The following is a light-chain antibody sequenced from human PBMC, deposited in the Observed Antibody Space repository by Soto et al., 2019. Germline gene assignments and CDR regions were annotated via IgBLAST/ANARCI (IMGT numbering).Light chain of an antibody. CDR1: QSISSY. Sequence: DIQMTQSPSSLYASVGARVTITCRASQSISSYLKWYQQKPGKAPKLLIYAASSLQSGVPTSYSGSGSGTDFTLTISSLQPEDFATYYCQQRYSTPPAFGEGTKLEI. CDR2: AAS. CDR3: QQRYSTPPA. V-gene: IGKV1-39*01. J-gene: IGKJ2*01.